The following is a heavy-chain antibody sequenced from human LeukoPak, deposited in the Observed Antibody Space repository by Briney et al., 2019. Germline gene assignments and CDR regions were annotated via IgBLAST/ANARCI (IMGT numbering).Heavy chain of an antibody. CDR3: ATYCSHTSCHTGGGFQH. CDR1: GGSISSGGYF. J-gene: IGHJ1*01. CDR2: IYTSGGT. V-gene: IGHV4-61*02. Sequence: SQTLSLTCTVSGGSISSGGYFWSWIRQPAGKGLEWIGRIYTSGGTNYNPSLNSRVTVPIDTSTNQFSLRLTSVTAADTAVYYCATYCSHTSCHTGGGFQHWGQGTLVTVSS. D-gene: IGHD2-2*02.